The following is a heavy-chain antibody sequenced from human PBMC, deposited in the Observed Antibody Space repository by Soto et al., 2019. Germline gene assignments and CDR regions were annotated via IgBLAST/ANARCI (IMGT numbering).Heavy chain of an antibody. CDR3: ARPVAGPKRD. CDR2: ISYDGSNK. Sequence: GGSLRLSCAASGFTFSSYAMHWVRQAPGKGLEWVAVISYDGSNKYYADSVKGRFTISRDNSKNTLYLQMNSLRAEDTAVYYCARPVAGPKRDWGQGTLVTVSS. CDR1: GFTFSSYA. J-gene: IGHJ4*02. D-gene: IGHD6-19*01. V-gene: IGHV3-30-3*01.